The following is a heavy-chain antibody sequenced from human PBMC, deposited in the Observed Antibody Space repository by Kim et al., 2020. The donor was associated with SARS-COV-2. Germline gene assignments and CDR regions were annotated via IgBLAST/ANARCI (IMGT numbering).Heavy chain of an antibody. CDR1: GLIVSGNY. Sequence: GGSLRLSCAASGLIVSGNYMSWVRQAPGKGLEWVSVIYSDGSTSHIDSVKGRFTISRDNSKNTLYLQMNSLRAEDTAVYYCARVYFINWFDPWGQGTLVT. CDR2: IYSDGST. CDR3: ARVYFINWFDP. V-gene: IGHV3-66*01. J-gene: IGHJ5*02. D-gene: IGHD1-26*01.